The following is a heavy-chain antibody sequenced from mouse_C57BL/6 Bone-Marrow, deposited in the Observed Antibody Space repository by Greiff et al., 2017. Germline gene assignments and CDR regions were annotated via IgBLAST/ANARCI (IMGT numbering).Heavy chain of an antibody. CDR1: GYTFTSYG. Sequence: QVQLKESGAELARPGASVKLSCKASGYTFTSYGISWVKQRTGQGLEWIGEIYPRSGNTYYNEKFEGKDTLTADKSSSTAYMELRSLTSEDSAVYFCASGLSYFDDWGQGTTLTVSS. V-gene: IGHV1-81*01. CDR2: IYPRSGNT. CDR3: ASGLSYFDD. J-gene: IGHJ2*01.